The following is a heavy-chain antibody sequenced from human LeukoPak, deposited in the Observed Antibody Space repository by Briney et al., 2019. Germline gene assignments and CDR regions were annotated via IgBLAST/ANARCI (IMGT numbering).Heavy chain of an antibody. D-gene: IGHD2-15*01. Sequence: PGGSLRLSCVASGFTFSSYAMSWVRQAPGKGLEWVSGIPSSGGTTYYADSVKGRFTISRDISKNTLYLQMNSLRAEDTALYYCSKAHTGAVVVIAATCFDNRGQRPLVTVSS. CDR3: SKAHTGAVVVIAATCFDN. CDR2: IPSSGGTT. CDR1: GFTFSSYA. V-gene: IGHV3-23*01. J-gene: IGHJ4*02.